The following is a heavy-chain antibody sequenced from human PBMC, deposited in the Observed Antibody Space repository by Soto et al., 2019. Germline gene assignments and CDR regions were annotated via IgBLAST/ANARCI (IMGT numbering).Heavy chain of an antibody. CDR1: GFTFSSYA. D-gene: IGHD1-26*01. CDR2: ISYDGSNK. Sequence: GGSLRLSCAASGFTFSSYAMHWVRQAPGKGLEWVAVISYDGSNKYYADSVKGRFTISRDNSKNTLYLQMNSLRAEDTAVYYCARDTQLGDYYYYYGMDVWGQGTTVTVSS. J-gene: IGHJ6*02. V-gene: IGHV3-30-3*01. CDR3: ARDTQLGDYYYYYGMDV.